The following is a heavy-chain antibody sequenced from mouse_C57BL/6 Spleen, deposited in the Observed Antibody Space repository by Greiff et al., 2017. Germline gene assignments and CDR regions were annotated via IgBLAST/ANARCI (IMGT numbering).Heavy chain of an antibody. J-gene: IGHJ2*01. CDR1: GYTFTSYW. Sequence: VQLQQPGAELVKPGASVTLSCKASGYTFTSYWMHWVKQRPGQGLEWIGMIHPTSGSTNYNEKFKSKATLTVDKSSSTAYMQLSSLTSEDSAVYYCAKAERGFDYWGQGTTLTVSS. CDR3: AKAERGFDY. V-gene: IGHV1-64*01. CDR2: IHPTSGST.